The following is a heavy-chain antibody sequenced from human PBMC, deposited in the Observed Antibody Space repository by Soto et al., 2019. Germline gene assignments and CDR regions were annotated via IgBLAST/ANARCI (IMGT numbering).Heavy chain of an antibody. V-gene: IGHV1-18*01. D-gene: IGHD2-2*01. CDR3: ARAGYCSSTSCYYYYYYMDV. J-gene: IGHJ6*03. Sequence: ASVKVSCKASGYTFTSYGISWVRQAPGQGLEWMGWISAYNGNTNYAQKLQGRVTMTTDTSTSTAYMELRSLRSDDTAVYYCARAGYCSSTSCYYYYYYMDVWGKGTTVTVSS. CDR2: ISAYNGNT. CDR1: GYTFTSYG.